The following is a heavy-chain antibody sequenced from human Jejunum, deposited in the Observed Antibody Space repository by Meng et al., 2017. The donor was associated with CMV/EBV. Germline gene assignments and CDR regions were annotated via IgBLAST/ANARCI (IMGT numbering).Heavy chain of an antibody. CDR2: IKPNSGGT. D-gene: IGHD6-6*01. Sequence: KAYGYTYNGYYMHWVRQAPGQGLEWMGWIKPNSGGTNYAQNFQGRVTMTRDTSISTAYMELSRLTSDDTAVYYCAVGLSSSDFDYWGQGTLVTVSS. CDR3: AVGLSSSDFDY. CDR1: GYTYNGYY. J-gene: IGHJ4*02. V-gene: IGHV1-2*02.